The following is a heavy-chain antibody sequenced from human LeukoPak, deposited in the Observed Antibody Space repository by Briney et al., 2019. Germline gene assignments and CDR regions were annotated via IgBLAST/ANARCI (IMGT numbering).Heavy chain of an antibody. CDR3: AKDSSVYYYDSRNFDY. D-gene: IGHD3-22*01. CDR2: IYSDGST. V-gene: IGHV3-66*02. CDR1: GFTVSDNY. Sequence: GGSLRLSCAASGFTVSDNYMSWVRQAPGKGLEWVSIIYSDGSTYYADSVKGRFTTSRDNSKNTLYLQMNSLRAEDTAVYYCAKDSSVYYYDSRNFDYWGQGTLVTVSS. J-gene: IGHJ4*02.